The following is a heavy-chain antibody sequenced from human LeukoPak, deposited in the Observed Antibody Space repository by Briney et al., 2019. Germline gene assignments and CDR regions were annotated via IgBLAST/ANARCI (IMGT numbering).Heavy chain of an antibody. J-gene: IGHJ3*02. CDR1: GFTFTSYA. CDR2: IYGGGST. CDR3: ARALNGFDI. V-gene: IGHV3-53*01. Sequence: GGSLRLSCVASGFTFTSYAMNWVRQAPGKGLEWVSVIYGGGSTYYADSVKGRFTISRDNSKNTLYLQMNSLRAEDTAVYYCARALNGFDIWGPGTLVTVSS.